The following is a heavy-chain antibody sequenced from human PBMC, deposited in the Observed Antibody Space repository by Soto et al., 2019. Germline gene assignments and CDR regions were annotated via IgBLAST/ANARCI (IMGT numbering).Heavy chain of an antibody. J-gene: IGHJ6*02. Sequence: EEQLVESGGGLVQPGESLRLSCAASGFTFSNNWLTWIRQVPGKGLEWVANINLGGSEKYYVESVKGRFTISRDNAKNSLFLQMNSLRAEDTAVYYCARGHYGMDVWGQGTTVTVSS. CDR2: INLGGSEK. V-gene: IGHV3-7*01. CDR1: GFTFSNNW. CDR3: ARGHYGMDV.